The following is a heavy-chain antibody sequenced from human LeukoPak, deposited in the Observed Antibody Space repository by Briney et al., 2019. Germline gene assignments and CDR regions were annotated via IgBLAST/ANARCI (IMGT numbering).Heavy chain of an antibody. J-gene: IGHJ4*02. Sequence: GGSLRLSCAASGFTFSSYAMSWVRQAPGKGLEWVAFIRYDGTNKYYADSVKGRFTISRDNSKNTLYLQMNSLRAKDTAVYYCAKDRSGYSSSWYPFDYWGQGTLVTVSS. CDR2: IRYDGTNK. CDR1: GFTFSSYA. V-gene: IGHV3-30*02. CDR3: AKDRSGYSSSWYPFDY. D-gene: IGHD6-13*01.